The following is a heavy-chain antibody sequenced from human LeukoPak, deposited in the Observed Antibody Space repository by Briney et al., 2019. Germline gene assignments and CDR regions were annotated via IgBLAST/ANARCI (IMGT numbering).Heavy chain of an antibody. Sequence: SETLSLTCTVSGGSISSSSYYWGWIRQPPGKGLEWIGSIYYSGSTYYNPSLKSRVTISVDTSKNQFSLKLSSVTAADTAVYYCARSLVGATEGGFDYWGQGTLVTVSS. V-gene: IGHV4-39*01. CDR2: IYYSGST. CDR1: GGSISSSSYY. CDR3: ARSLVGATEGGFDY. D-gene: IGHD1-26*01. J-gene: IGHJ4*02.